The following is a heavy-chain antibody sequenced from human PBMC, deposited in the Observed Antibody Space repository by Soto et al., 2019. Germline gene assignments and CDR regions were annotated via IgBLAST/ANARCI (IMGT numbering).Heavy chain of an antibody. CDR1: AGSISTINYY. CDR3: ARSAQWDGFDP. CDR2: ISYSGST. D-gene: IGHD2-8*01. Sequence: QVQLQESGPGLVRPSQTLSLTCTVSAGSISTINYYWSWIRQHPEKGMEWIGYISYSGSTFYPSSLKSRVTISLDTPKKQFSLTLTSVTAADTAVYSCARSAQWDGFDPWGQGTMVTVSS. V-gene: IGHV4-31*03. J-gene: IGHJ3*01.